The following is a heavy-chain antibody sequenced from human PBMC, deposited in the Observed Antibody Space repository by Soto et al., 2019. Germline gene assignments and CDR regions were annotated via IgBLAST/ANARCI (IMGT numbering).Heavy chain of an antibody. CDR3: ARSDGYNFNWLDS. Sequence: QVQLVQSGAEVKTPGASVKVSCKASGYTFATYDINWVRQAPGQGLEWMGWMNPNSGNTGYAQKFQVRLTVTRDTALSVAHMELSSLRNEDTAVYYCARSDGYNFNWLDSWGQGTLVTVSA. V-gene: IGHV1-8*01. CDR1: GYTFATYD. J-gene: IGHJ5*01. CDR2: MNPNSGNT. D-gene: IGHD2-21*01.